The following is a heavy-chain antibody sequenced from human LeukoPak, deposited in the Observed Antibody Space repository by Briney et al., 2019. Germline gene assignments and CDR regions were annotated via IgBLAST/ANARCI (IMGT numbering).Heavy chain of an antibody. CDR3: AKSEGVVRSAFDI. CDR2: ISSSSSYI. V-gene: IGHV3-21*04. J-gene: IGHJ3*02. Sequence: PGGSLRLSCAASGFTFSSYSMNWVRQAPGKGLEWVSSISSSSSYIYYADSVKGRFTISRDNSKNTLYLQMNSLRAEDTAVYYCAKSEGVVRSAFDIWGQGTMVTVSS. CDR1: GFTFSSYS. D-gene: IGHD3-22*01.